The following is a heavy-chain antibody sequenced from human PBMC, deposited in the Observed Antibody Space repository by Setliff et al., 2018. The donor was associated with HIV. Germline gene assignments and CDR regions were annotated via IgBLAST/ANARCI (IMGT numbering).Heavy chain of an antibody. CDR2: IYTGGNA. V-gene: IGHV4-61*09. CDR1: GDSISSGSHY. D-gene: IGHD3-3*01. J-gene: IGHJ3*02. CDR3: ATCSVGWSREEHPRPDGAFHI. Sequence: SETLSLTCTVSGDSISSGSHYWSWIRQPAGKGLEWIGHIYTGGNANYNPSLQSRVTISVDTSKNQFSLMLGSMTAADTAVYDCATCSVGWSREEHPRPDGAFHIWGQGSMVTVSS.